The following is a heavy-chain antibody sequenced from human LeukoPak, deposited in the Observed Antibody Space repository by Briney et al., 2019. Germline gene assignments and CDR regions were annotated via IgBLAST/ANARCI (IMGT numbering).Heavy chain of an antibody. Sequence: GGSLRLSCAASGFTFSSYGMHWVRQAPGKGLEWVAVIWYDGSNKYYADSVKGRFTISRDNSKNTLYLQMNSLRAEDTAVYYCARDGFEYSSFWWLGRNYYYYYGMDAWGQGTTVTVSS. CDR3: ARDGFEYSSFWWLGRNYYYYYGMDA. CDR2: IWYDGSNK. CDR1: GFTFSSYG. D-gene: IGHD6-6*01. V-gene: IGHV3-33*01. J-gene: IGHJ6*02.